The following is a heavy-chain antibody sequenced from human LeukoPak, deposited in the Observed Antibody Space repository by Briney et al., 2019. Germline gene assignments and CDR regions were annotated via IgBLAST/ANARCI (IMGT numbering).Heavy chain of an antibody. Sequence: GGSLRLSCAASGFTFSSYGMSWVRQAPGKGLEWVSAISGSGGSTYYADSVKGRFTISRDNSKNTLYLQMNSLRAEDTAVYYCAKDSASSGWYEGSFDYWGQGTLVTVSS. J-gene: IGHJ4*02. CDR3: AKDSASSGWYEGSFDY. V-gene: IGHV3-23*01. D-gene: IGHD6-19*01. CDR2: ISGSGGST. CDR1: GFTFSSYG.